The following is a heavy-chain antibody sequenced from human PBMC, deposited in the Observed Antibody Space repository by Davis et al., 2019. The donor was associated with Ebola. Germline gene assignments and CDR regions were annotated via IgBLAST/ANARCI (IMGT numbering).Heavy chain of an antibody. D-gene: IGHD6-13*01. CDR2: IYHSGST. J-gene: IGHJ2*01. CDR1: GGSISSGGYS. CDR3: ARQSYGSSWDYWYFDL. Sequence: PSETLSLTCAVSGGSISSGGYSWSWIRQPPGKGLEWIGYIYHSGSTYYNPSLKSRVTISVDTSKNQFSLKLSSVTAADTAVYYCARQSYGSSWDYWYFDLWGRGTLVTVSS. V-gene: IGHV4-30-2*03.